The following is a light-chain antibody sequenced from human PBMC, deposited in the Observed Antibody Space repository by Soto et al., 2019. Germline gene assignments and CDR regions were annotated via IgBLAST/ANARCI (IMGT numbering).Light chain of an antibody. CDR1: QDISTY. CDR2: DAS. V-gene: IGKV1-33*01. CDR3: QQYDILPPIT. J-gene: IGKJ5*01. Sequence: DIQMTQSPSSLSASVGDRVTITCQASQDISTYLNWYQQKPGKAPKLLIFDASNLETGVPSRFSGSGSGTDFTFTISSLQPEDIATYYCQQYDILPPITFGRGTRVEI.